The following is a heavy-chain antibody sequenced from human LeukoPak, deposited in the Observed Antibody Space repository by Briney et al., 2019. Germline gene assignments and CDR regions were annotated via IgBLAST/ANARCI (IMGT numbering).Heavy chain of an antibody. CDR2: ISSSSSTI. J-gene: IGHJ4*02. CDR1: GFTFSSYS. Sequence: GGSLRLSCAASGFTFSSYSMNWVRQAPGKGLEWVSYISSSSSTIYYADSEKGRFTISRDNAKNSLYLQMNSLRAEDTAVYYCARVPLIAALDYWGQGTLVTVSS. V-gene: IGHV3-48*04. CDR3: ARVPLIAALDY. D-gene: IGHD6-13*01.